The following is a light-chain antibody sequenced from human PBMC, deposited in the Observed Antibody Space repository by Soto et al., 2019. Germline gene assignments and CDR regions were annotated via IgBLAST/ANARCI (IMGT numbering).Light chain of an antibody. V-gene: IGKV3-20*01. CDR3: EQYSNSPRT. CDR1: QTISSDY. Sequence: ENVLTQSPGTLSLSPGERATISCRATQTISSDYLAWYQQKPGQAPRLLIYGIFNRATGIPDRFSASGSGTDFTLTISRLEPEDFAVYYCEQYSNSPRTFGQGNKVDI. CDR2: GIF. J-gene: IGKJ1*01.